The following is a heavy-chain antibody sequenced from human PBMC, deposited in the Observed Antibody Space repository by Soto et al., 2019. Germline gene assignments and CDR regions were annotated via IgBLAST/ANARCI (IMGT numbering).Heavy chain of an antibody. D-gene: IGHD3-16*01. Sequence: PGESLKISCEASGYDFTFYWIGWVSQLPGKGLEWMGIIYPDDSDTRYSPSFQGQVTISADKSITTAFLQWSSLEASYTGMYYCARHQGEQSAFDIWGQGTMVTVSS. CDR2: IYPDDSDT. V-gene: IGHV5-51*01. CDR1: GYDFTFYW. CDR3: ARHQGEQSAFDI. J-gene: IGHJ3*02.